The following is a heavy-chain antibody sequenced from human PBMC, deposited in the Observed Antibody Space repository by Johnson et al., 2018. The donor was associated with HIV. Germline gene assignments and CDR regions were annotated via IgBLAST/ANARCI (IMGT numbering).Heavy chain of an antibody. CDR3: AKAGGVLMVYAWETDAFDI. J-gene: IGHJ3*02. CDR1: GFTFSSYA. CDR2: ISGSGGST. V-gene: IGHV3-23*01. D-gene: IGHD2-8*01. Sequence: EVQLLESGGGVVQPGGSLRLSCAASGFTFSSYAMSWVRQAPGKGLEWVSAISGSGGSTYYADSVKGRFTISRDNSKNTLYLQMNSLRAEDTALYYCAKAGGVLMVYAWETDAFDIWGQGTMVTVSS.